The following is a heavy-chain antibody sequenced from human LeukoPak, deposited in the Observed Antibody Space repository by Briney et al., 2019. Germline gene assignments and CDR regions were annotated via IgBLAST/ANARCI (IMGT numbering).Heavy chain of an antibody. CDR2: IYHSGST. V-gene: IGHV4-30-2*01. Sequence: SETLSLTCTVSGGSISSGGYYWSWIRQPPGKGLEWIGYIYHSGSTYYNPSLKSRVTISVDRSKNQFSLKLSSVTAADTAVYYCARDQGGPTGIVDYWGQGTLVTVSS. J-gene: IGHJ4*02. D-gene: IGHD1-1*01. CDR3: ARDQGGPTGIVDY. CDR1: GGSISSGGYY.